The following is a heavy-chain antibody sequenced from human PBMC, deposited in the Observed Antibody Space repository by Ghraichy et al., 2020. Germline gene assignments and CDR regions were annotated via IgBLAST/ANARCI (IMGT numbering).Heavy chain of an antibody. CDR3: ARGGSTYGGGFRGNDP. Sequence: ASVKVSCKASGYTFTGNHMHWVRQAPGQGLEWMGWINPNSGSTNSAQKFQGRVTMTRDTSISTAYMELSRLRSDDTAVYYCARGGSTYGGGFRGNDPWGQGTLVTVSS. V-gene: IGHV1-2*02. CDR2: INPNSGST. J-gene: IGHJ5*02. D-gene: IGHD4-23*01. CDR1: GYTFTGNH.